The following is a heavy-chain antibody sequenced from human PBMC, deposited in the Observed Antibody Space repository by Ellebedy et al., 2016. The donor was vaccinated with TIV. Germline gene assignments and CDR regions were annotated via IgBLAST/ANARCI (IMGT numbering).Heavy chain of an antibody. CDR3: GTYIHGSHHINN. CDR2: VFSGDSTT. J-gene: IGHJ4*02. V-gene: IGHV5-51*01. D-gene: IGHD5-18*01. Sequence: GESLKIPCEHSGYTFSSYWFGRVRQMPGQGLEWIGIVFSGDSTTIYSPSFQGHVTISADKSFTTAYLQWSSLEASDTAIYFCGTYIHGSHHINNWGQGTLVTVSS. CDR1: GYTFSSYW.